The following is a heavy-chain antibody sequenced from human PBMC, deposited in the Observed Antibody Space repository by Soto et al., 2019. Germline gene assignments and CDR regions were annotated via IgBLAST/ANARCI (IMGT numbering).Heavy chain of an antibody. V-gene: IGHV4-30-2*01. CDR2: IYNSGST. D-gene: IGHD4-17*01. J-gene: IGHJ4*02. Sequence: QLQLQESGSGLVKPSQTLSLTCAVSGGSISSGGYSWSWIRQPPGKGLEWIGYIYNSGSTYYNPYLKRRVNISVDRSKNQFSLKLSSVTAADTAVYYCARGGKTVTTFDYWGQGTLVTVSS. CDR3: ARGGKTVTTFDY. CDR1: GGSISSGGYS.